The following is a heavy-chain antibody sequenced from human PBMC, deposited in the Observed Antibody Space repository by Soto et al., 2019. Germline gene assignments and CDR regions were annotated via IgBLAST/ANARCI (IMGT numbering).Heavy chain of an antibody. Sequence: GGSLRLSCAASGFTFSSYAMRWVRQAQGKGMEWDSAISGSGGSTYYADSVKGRFTISSDSSNTTLYMPMNSLRAEDTAVYYCEKGEPRSVRFLEYLFRSHYFDYWGQGTLVTVSS. CDR3: EKGEPRSVRFLEYLFRSHYFDY. D-gene: IGHD3-3*01. CDR2: ISGSGGST. V-gene: IGHV3-23*01. J-gene: IGHJ4*02. CDR1: GFTFSSYA.